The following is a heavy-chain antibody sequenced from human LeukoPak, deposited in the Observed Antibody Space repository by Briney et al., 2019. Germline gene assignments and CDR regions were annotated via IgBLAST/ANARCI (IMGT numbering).Heavy chain of an antibody. CDR3: VRDNYGVDY. D-gene: IGHD4-17*01. CDR1: GFTFSRYW. J-gene: IGHJ4*02. V-gene: IGHV3-74*01. CDR2: INGDGSST. Sequence: GGSLRLSCAASGFTFSRYWMQWVRQAPGKGLVWVSHINGDGSSTTYADSVKGRFTISRDNAKNTLYLQMNSLRAEDTAVYYCVRDNYGVDYWGQGTLVTVSS.